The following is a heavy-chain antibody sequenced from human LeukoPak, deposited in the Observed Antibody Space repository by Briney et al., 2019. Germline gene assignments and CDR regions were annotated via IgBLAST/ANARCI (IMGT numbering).Heavy chain of an antibody. CDR2: IKQDGSEK. J-gene: IGHJ4*02. CDR3: ARDGGGWGMATPEGFDY. Sequence: GGSLRLSCAASRFTFSSYWMSWVRQAPGKGLEWVANIKQDGSEKYYVDSVKGRFTISRDKAKNSLYLQMNSLRAEDTAVYYCARDGGGWGMATPEGFDYWGQGTLVTVSS. D-gene: IGHD5-24*01. V-gene: IGHV3-7*01. CDR1: RFTFSSYW.